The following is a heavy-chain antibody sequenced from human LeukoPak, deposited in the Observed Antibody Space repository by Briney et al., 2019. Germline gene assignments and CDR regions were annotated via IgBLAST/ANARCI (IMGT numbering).Heavy chain of an antibody. CDR1: GGSFSGYY. Sequence: SETLSLTCAVYGGSFSGYYWSWIRQPPGKGLEWIGEINHSGSTNYNPSLKSRVTISADTSKNQFSLKLSSVTAADTAVYYCARGGGLVGATYWGQGTLVTVSS. CDR2: INHSGST. V-gene: IGHV4-34*01. CDR3: ARGGGLVGATY. D-gene: IGHD1-26*01. J-gene: IGHJ4*02.